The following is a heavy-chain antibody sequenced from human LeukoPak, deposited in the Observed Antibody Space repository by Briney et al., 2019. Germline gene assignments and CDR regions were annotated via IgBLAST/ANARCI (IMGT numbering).Heavy chain of an antibody. V-gene: IGHV3-30-3*02. CDR2: ISYDGSNK. CDR3: AKSPADYGDDLFDC. Sequence: GGSLRLSCAASGFTFSSYAMHWVRQAPGKGLKWVTVISYDGSNKYYADSVKGRFTISRDNSKNTLYLQMSSLRAEDTAVYYCAKSPADYGDDLFDCWGQGTLVTVSS. CDR1: GFTFSSYA. D-gene: IGHD4-17*01. J-gene: IGHJ4*02.